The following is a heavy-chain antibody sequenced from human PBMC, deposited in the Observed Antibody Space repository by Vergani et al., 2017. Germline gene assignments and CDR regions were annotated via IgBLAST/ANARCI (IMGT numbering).Heavy chain of an antibody. V-gene: IGHV3-23*01. Sequence: EVQLLESGGGLVQPGGSLRPSCAASGFTFSSYAMSWVRQAPGKGLEWVSAISGSGGSTYYADSVKGRFTIARDNSKNTLYLQMNSLRAEDTAVYYCAKDRTYDDFWSGYYHYYYGMDVWGQGTTVTVSS. J-gene: IGHJ6*02. CDR1: GFTFSSYA. CDR3: AKDRTYDDFWSGYYHYYYGMDV. CDR2: ISGSGGST. D-gene: IGHD3-3*01.